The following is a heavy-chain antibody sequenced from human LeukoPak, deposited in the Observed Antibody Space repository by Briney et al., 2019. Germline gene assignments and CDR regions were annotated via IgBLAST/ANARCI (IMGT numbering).Heavy chain of an antibody. CDR3: ARSGVPAAIPWGDYYYYYYMDV. V-gene: IGHV1-18*01. CDR2: ISAYNGNT. J-gene: IGHJ6*03. Sequence: ASVKVSSKASGYTFTSYGISWVRQAPGQGLEWMGWISAYNGNTTYAQKLQGRVTMTTDTSTSTAYMELRSLRSDDTAVYYCARSGVPAAIPWGDYYYYYYMDVWGKGTTVTVSS. D-gene: IGHD2-2*01. CDR1: GYTFTSYG.